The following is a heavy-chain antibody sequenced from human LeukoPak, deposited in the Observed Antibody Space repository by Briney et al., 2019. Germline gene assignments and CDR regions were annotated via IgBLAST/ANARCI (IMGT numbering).Heavy chain of an antibody. Sequence: SVKVSCKASGRTFCSYAISWVRQAPGQGLEWMGGIIPIFGTANHAQKFQGRVTITADESTSTAYMELNSLRSEDTAVYYCARAPSPGGRFLEWFLGGFDPWGQGTLVTVSS. CDR1: GRTFCSYA. CDR3: ARAPSPGGRFLEWFLGGFDP. J-gene: IGHJ5*02. D-gene: IGHD3-3*01. CDR2: IIPIFGTA. V-gene: IGHV1-69*13.